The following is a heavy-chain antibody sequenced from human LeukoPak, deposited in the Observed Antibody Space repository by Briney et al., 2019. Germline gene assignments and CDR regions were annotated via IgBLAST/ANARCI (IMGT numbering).Heavy chain of an antibody. CDR3: ARDAYQVAGSTLNDY. CDR1: GFTFSSYE. J-gene: IGHJ4*02. CDR2: ISSSGSTI. Sequence: GGSLRLSCAASGFTFSSYEMNWVRQAPGEGLEWVSYISSSGSTIYYADSVKGRFTISRDNAKNSLYLQMNSLRAEDTAVYYCARDAYQVAGSTLNDYWGQGTLVTVSS. V-gene: IGHV3-48*03. D-gene: IGHD3-16*01.